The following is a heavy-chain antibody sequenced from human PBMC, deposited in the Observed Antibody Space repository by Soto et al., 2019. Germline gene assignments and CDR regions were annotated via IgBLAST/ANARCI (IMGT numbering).Heavy chain of an antibody. CDR3: AAHPGGGGY. V-gene: IGHV3-53*01. CDR1: GFTVSNNY. D-gene: IGHD3-10*01. J-gene: IGHJ4*02. CDR2: IYSGGYT. Sequence: EVQLVESGGGLIQPGGSLRLSCAVSGFTVSNNYMSWVRQAPGKGLEGVSVIYSGGYTAYGDSVKGRFTISRDNSKNTLNLQRERPGARATAVFYRAAHPGGGGYWGQGTLVTVSS.